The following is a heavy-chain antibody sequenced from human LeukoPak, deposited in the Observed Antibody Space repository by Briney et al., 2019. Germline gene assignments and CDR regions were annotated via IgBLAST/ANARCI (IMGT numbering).Heavy chain of an antibody. D-gene: IGHD6-19*01. CDR2: ISSSSSTI. CDR1: GFTFSSYS. Sequence: GGSLRLSCAASGFTFSSYSMNWVRQAPGKGLEWVSYISSSSSTIYYADSVKGRFTISRDNAKNSLYLQMNSLRAEDTAVYYCARDQWQWRNWDDAFDIWGQGTMVTVSS. J-gene: IGHJ3*02. V-gene: IGHV3-48*01. CDR3: ARDQWQWRNWDDAFDI.